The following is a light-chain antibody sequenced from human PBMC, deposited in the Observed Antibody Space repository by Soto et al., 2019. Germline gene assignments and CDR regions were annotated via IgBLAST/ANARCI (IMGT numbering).Light chain of an antibody. CDR1: SSDVGSYNL. CDR3: CSYAGTILYV. CDR2: EGS. Sequence: QSVLTQPASVSGSPGQSITISCTGTSSDVGSYNLVSWYQQHPGKAPKLMIYEGSKRPSGVSNRFSGSKAGNTASLTISRLQAEDEADYFCCSYAGTILYVFGTGTKVTVL. V-gene: IGLV2-23*01. J-gene: IGLJ1*01.